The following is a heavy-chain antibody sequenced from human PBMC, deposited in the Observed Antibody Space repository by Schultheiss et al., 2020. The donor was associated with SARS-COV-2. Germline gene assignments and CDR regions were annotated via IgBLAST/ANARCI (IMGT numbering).Heavy chain of an antibody. J-gene: IGHJ4*02. D-gene: IGHD3-10*01. CDR1: GFTFSSYS. CDR3: ARVEYYGSGSYYNPFDY. V-gene: IGHV3-21*01. CDR2: ISGSGGST. Sequence: GESLKISCAASGFTFSSYSMNWVRQAPGKGLEWVSAISGSGGSTYYADSVKGRFTISRDNAKNSLYLQMNSLRAEDTAVYYCARVEYYGSGSYYNPFDYWGQGTLVTVSS.